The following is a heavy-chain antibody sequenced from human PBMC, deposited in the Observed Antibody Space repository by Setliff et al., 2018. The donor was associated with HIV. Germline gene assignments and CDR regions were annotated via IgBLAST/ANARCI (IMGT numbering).Heavy chain of an antibody. CDR3: AKLSRLTSLRNAFDI. J-gene: IGHJ3*02. CDR1: SGSISSGGYF. CDR2: IYYTGST. Sequence: SETLSLTCTVSSGSISSGGYFWGWIRQHPGKGLEWLGYIYYTGSTYYNPSLKSRVTISIDTSKNQFSLNLSSVTAADSAVYYCAKLSRLTSLRNAFDIWGQGAAVTVSS. D-gene: IGHD3-10*01. V-gene: IGHV4-31*03.